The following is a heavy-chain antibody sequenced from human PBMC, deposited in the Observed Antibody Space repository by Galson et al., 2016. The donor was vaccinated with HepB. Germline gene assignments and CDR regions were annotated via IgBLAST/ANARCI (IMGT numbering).Heavy chain of an antibody. CDR1: GFTFSSYA. Sequence: SLRLSCAASGFTFSSYAMNWVRQAPGKGLEWISYIYISGGGINYSDSVKGRFTISRDNAKHSLYLKMNSLRDEDPAVYYCVTDFWPTEVGWGQGTTVIVSS. CDR3: VTDFWPTEVG. D-gene: IGHD3-3*01. CDR2: IYISGGGI. V-gene: IGHV3-48*02. J-gene: IGHJ6*02.